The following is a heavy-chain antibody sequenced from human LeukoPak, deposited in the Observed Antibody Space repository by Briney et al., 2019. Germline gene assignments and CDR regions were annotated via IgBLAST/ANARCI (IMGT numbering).Heavy chain of an antibody. J-gene: IGHJ4*02. D-gene: IGHD4-11*01. Sequence: GGSLRLSCAASGFTFSSYSMNWVRQAPGKGLEWVSYISSSSSTIYYADSAKGRFTISRDNAKNSLYLQMNSLRAEDTAVYYCARVGLKTTVTTGIDYWGQGTLVTVSS. CDR2: ISSSSSTI. CDR1: GFTFSSYS. V-gene: IGHV3-48*04. CDR3: ARVGLKTTVTTGIDY.